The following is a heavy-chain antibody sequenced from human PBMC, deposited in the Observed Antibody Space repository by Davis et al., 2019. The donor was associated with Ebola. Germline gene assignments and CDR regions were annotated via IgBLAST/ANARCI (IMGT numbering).Heavy chain of an antibody. V-gene: IGHV1-69*10. CDR3: ARVIISDTVIAYYFDY. D-gene: IGHD5-18*01. Sequence: SVKVSCKASGGTFSNYAISWVRQAPGQGLEWMGGIIPMIDMTNYAQKFQGRVTITADKTTSTVYMELRSLTSEDTAMYYSARVIISDTVIAYYFDYWGQGTLVTVSS. CDR1: GGTFSNYA. CDR2: IIPMIDMT. J-gene: IGHJ4*02.